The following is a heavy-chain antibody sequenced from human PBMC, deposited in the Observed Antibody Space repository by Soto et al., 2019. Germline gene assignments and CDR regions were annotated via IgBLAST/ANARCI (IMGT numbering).Heavy chain of an antibody. V-gene: IGHV3-23*01. CDR2: ISGGGGNT. CDR3: ARGTGDYVPNDYYGMDV. J-gene: IGHJ6*02. Sequence: EEQLLESGGGLVQPGGSLRLSCAASGFTFSSYAMSWVRQAPGKGLEWVSTISGGGGNTYYADSVKGRFTISRDNAKNSLYLQMNSLRAEDTAVYYCARGTGDYVPNDYYGMDVWGQGTTVTVSS. D-gene: IGHD4-17*01. CDR1: GFTFSSYA.